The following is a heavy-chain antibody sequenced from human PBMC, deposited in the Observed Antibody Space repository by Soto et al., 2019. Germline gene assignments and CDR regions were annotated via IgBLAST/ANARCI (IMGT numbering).Heavy chain of an antibody. CDR3: ARGRYGDY. J-gene: IGHJ4*02. CDR2: ISAHNGNT. D-gene: IGHD1-1*01. Sequence: QVNLVQSGAEVKKPGASVKVSCKGSGYIFTTYGITWVRQAPGQGLEWMGRISAHNGNTNYAQKIQGRVTVTRDTSTSTAYMELSNLTSDATAVYYCARGRYGDYWGQGALVTVS. V-gene: IGHV1-18*01. CDR1: GYIFTTYG.